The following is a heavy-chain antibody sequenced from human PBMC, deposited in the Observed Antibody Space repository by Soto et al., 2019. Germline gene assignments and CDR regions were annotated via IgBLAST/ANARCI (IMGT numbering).Heavy chain of an antibody. Sequence: GSLRLSCTVSGGSISSYYWSWIRQPPGKGLEWIGYIYYSGSTNYNPSLKSRVTISVDTSKNQFSLKLSSVTAADTAVYYCARYGYYMDVWGKGTTVTVSS. CDR3: ARYGYYMDV. D-gene: IGHD3-10*01. CDR2: IYYSGST. CDR1: GGSISSYY. J-gene: IGHJ6*03. V-gene: IGHV4-59*08.